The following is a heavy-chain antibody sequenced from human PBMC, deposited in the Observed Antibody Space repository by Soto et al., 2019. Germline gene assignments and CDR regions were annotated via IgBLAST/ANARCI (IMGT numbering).Heavy chain of an antibody. D-gene: IGHD2-21*02. J-gene: IGHJ4*02. CDR1: GFAFSDYA. CDR2: ISGSGGST. V-gene: IGHV3-23*01. CDR3: AKGNDGYSYLHAVDY. Sequence: PGGSLRLSCASSGFAFSDYAMIWVRQSPGKGLEWVSTISGSGGSTYYADSVKGRFTISRDNSKNSLYLEMTSLRAEDTAVYYCAKGNDGYSYLHAVDYWGQGTLVTVSS.